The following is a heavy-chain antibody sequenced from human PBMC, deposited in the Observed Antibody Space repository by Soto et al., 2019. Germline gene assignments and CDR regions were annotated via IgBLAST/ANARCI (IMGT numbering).Heavy chain of an antibody. CDR3: XXXXXXXXXXAFDI. J-gene: IGHJ3*02. V-gene: IGHV3-15*01. CDR1: GFTFTNAW. Sequence: VQLVESGGGLVKPGGSLRLSCAASGFTFTNAWMTXXXXXXXXXXXXXCRIKSKSDGGTIDHAAPVKGRFTISRDDSXXXXXXXXXXXXXXXXXXXXXXXXXXXXXXXAFDIWGQGTVVTVSS. CDR2: IKSKSDGGTI.